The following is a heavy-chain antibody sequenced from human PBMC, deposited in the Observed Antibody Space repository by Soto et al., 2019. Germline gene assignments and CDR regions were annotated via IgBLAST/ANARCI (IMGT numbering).Heavy chain of an antibody. Sequence: ASVKVSCKASGDTFTSYGISCVRQAPGQGLEWMGWISAYNGNTNYAQKLQGRVTMTTDTSTSTAYMELRSLRSDDTAVYYCARDEDLEDIVVVVAATGDYYYGMDVWGQGTTVTVSS. V-gene: IGHV1-18*01. D-gene: IGHD2-15*01. J-gene: IGHJ6*02. CDR1: GDTFTSYG. CDR2: ISAYNGNT. CDR3: ARDEDLEDIVVVVAATGDYYYGMDV.